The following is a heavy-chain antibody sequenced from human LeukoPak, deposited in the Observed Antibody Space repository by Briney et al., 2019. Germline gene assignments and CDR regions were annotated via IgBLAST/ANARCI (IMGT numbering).Heavy chain of an antibody. Sequence: SSETLSLTCTVSGGSISSYSWSWIRQPPGKGLEWIGLVYDGGSTYSNPSLKSRVTISLDTSKNQVSLNLNSVTSPDTAVYYCARAGPRRDGYNFDCWGQGTLVTVSS. J-gene: IGHJ4*02. V-gene: IGHV4-59*01. D-gene: IGHD5-24*01. CDR1: GGSISSYS. CDR3: ARAGPRRDGYNFDC. CDR2: VYDGGST.